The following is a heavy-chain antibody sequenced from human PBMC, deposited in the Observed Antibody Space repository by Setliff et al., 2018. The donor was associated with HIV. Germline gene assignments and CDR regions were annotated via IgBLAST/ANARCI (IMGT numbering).Heavy chain of an antibody. J-gene: IGHJ3*01. CDR3: ARILVGGTRAFDV. D-gene: IGHD1-26*01. Sequence: GGSLRLSCAASGFTFNSYWMHWVRQAPGKGLEWVSRINGDGSGTYYADSVKGRFTISRDSAKNTLYLQMNSLRAEDTAVYYCARILVGGTRAFDVWGQGTMVTVSS. CDR1: GFTFNSYW. V-gene: IGHV3-74*01. CDR2: INGDGSGT.